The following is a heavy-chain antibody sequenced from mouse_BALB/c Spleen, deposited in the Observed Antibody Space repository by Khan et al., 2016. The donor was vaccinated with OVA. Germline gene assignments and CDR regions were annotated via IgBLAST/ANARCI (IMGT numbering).Heavy chain of an antibody. CDR2: INTYTGET. V-gene: IGHV9-3-1*01. CDR3: EKGDDYDVTY. D-gene: IGHD2-4*01. J-gene: IGHJ3*01. Sequence: QIQLVQSGPELKKPGEIVKISCKASGYTFTNYGMNWVKQAPGKGLKWMGWINTYTGETTYADDFKGRFAFSLETSASTAYLQINSLRNADTATYFCEKGDDYDVTYWGQGTLVTVSA. CDR1: GYTFTNYG.